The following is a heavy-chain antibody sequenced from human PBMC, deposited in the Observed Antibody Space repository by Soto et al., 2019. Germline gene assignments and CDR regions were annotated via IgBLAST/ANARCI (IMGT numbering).Heavy chain of an antibody. CDR2: IDGGKT. J-gene: IGHJ4*02. CDR1: GFTFNKAR. V-gene: IGHV3-15*02. D-gene: IGHD1-26*01. CDR3: TSNAAAKVGTLSY. Sequence: EVQLVESGGALVEPGGSLRLSCAASGFTFNKARMSWVRQAPGKGLDWVGRIDGGKTDFAAPVEGRFTFSRDDSRNTLFLQMNSLKTEDAGVYCCTSNAAAKVGTLSYWGQGTLVTVSS.